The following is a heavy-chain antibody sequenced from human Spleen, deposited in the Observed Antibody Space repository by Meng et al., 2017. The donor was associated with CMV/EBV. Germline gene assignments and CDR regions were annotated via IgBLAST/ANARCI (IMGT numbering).Heavy chain of an antibody. V-gene: IGHV1-69*05. CDR2: IIPIFARA. D-gene: IGHD1-7*01. J-gene: IGHJ5*02. CDR1: GGTFSYYD. CDR3: VRGLELRGWFDP. Sequence: SVKVSCKTSGGTFSYYDINWVRQAPGHGLEWMGGIIPIFARANYAQKFQGRFTITTDESTSTAYMELSSLRSEDTAVYYCVRGLELRGWFDPWGQGTLVTVSS.